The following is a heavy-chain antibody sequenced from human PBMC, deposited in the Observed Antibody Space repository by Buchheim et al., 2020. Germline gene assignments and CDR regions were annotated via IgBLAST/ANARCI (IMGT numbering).Heavy chain of an antibody. CDR2: INSDGSST. J-gene: IGHJ6*03. CDR1: GFTFSSYW. Sequence: EVQLVESGGGLVQPGGSLRLSCAASGFTFSSYWMHWVRQAPGKGLVWVSRINSDGSSTSYADSVKGRFTISRDNAKNTLYLQRNSLRAEDTAVYYCARDVRIAARYYYYYMDVWGKGTT. V-gene: IGHV3-74*01. D-gene: IGHD6-6*01. CDR3: ARDVRIAARYYYYYMDV.